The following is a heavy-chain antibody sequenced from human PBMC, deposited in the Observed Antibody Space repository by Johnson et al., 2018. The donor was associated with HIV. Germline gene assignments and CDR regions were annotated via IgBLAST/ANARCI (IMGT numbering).Heavy chain of an antibody. CDR3: AKDWYNWNDGGGYDAFDI. CDR1: GFTVSSNY. J-gene: IGHJ3*02. Sequence: MLLVESGGGLVQPGGSLRLSCAASGFTVSSNYMSWVRQAPGKGLEWVSVIYSGGSTYYADSVKGRFTISRDNSKNTLYLQMNSLRAEDTAVYYCAKDWYNWNDGGGYDAFDIWGQGTMVTVSS. D-gene: IGHD1-1*01. CDR2: IYSGGST. V-gene: IGHV3-66*02.